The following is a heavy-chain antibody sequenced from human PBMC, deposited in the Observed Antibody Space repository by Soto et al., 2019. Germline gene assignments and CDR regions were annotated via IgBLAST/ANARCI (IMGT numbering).Heavy chain of an antibody. CDR1: GCALSRNS. J-gene: IGHJ4*02. CDR3: ARGGGECSSSTCYSGHFDY. D-gene: IGHD2-2*01. Sequence: GGTRRLSCAPGGCALSRNSMNWVRQGPGKGLERVSYISSGSTTIYYADSVKGRFTISRDNAKTSLFLQKNSLRDEDTAMYYCARGGGECSSSTCYSGHFDYWGQGTLVTVSS. V-gene: IGHV3-48*02. CDR2: ISSGSTTI.